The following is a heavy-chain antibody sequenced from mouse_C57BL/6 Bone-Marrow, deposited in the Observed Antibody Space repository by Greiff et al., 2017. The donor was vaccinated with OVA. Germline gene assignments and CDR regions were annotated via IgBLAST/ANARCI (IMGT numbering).Heavy chain of an antibody. CDR3: TRYDGYWYFDY. CDR2: IDPETGGT. CDR1: GYTFTDYE. J-gene: IGHJ2*01. V-gene: IGHV1-15*01. D-gene: IGHD2-3*01. Sequence: QVQLQQSGAELVRPGASVTLSCKASGYTFTDYEMHWVKQTPVHGLEWIGAIDPETGGTAYNQKFKGKAILTADKSSSTAYMDLRSLTSEDSAVYYCTRYDGYWYFDYWGQGTTLTVSS.